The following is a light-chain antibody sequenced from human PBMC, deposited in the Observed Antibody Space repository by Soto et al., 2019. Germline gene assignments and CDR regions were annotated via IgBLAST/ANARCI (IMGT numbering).Light chain of an antibody. V-gene: IGKV1-33*01. CDR3: QQYNSYPLT. CDR1: QGIIND. J-gene: IGKJ5*01. CDR2: YAT. Sequence: QMTQTPSSLSASVRQPVTVTFLASQGIINDLGWYQQRPGKAPMLLIFYATNLETGVPSRFSGGGSGTYFSFTISSLQPEDFATYYFQQYNSYPLTFGQGTRLEI.